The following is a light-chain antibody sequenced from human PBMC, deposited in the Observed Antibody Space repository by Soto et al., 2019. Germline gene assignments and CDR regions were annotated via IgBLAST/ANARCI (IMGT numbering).Light chain of an antibody. CDR3: QQSSTTRWT. CDR2: DTS. V-gene: IGKV3-11*01. J-gene: IGKJ1*01. CDR1: QSISHY. Sequence: EIVLTQSPATLSLSPGERATLSCRASQSISHYLNWYQQKPGQAPRLLIYDTSNLESGVPSRFSGSGSGTDFTLTISSLQPEDFAIYYCQQSSTTRWTFGQGTKVEIK.